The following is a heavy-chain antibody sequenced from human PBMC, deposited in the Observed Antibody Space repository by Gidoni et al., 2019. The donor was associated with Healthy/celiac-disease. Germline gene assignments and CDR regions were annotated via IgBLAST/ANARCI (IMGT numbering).Heavy chain of an antibody. Sequence: QVQLQQWGAGLLKPSETLSLTCAVYGGSFSGYYWSWIRQPPGKGLEWIGEINHSGSTNYNPSLKSRVTISVDTSKNQCSLKLSSVTAADTAVYYCARSYATIFGVVRYYYGMDVWGKGTTVTVSA. CDR1: GGSFSGYY. CDR2: INHSGST. D-gene: IGHD3-3*01. CDR3: ARSYATIFGVVRYYYGMDV. J-gene: IGHJ6*04. V-gene: IGHV4-34*01.